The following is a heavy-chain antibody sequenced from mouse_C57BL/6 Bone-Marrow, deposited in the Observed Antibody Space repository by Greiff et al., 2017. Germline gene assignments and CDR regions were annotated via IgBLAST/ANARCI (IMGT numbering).Heavy chain of an antibody. Sequence: QRFGAELAGPGAPVKLSAKPPASTFPSNGLTWVKKRTGRGLEWIGGIDPRSGNTYYNEKFKGKAKLTADKSAITAYMGLRSLTSEDSAVYFCARGPYYGSSYAWFAYWGQGTLVTVSA. J-gene: IGHJ3*01. V-gene: IGHV1-81*01. CDR2: IDPRSGNT. D-gene: IGHD1-1*01. CDR3: ARGPYYGSSYAWFAY. CDR1: ASTFPSNG.